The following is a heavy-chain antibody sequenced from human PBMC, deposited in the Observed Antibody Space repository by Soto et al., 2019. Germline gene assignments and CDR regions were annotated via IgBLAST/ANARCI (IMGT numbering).Heavy chain of an antibody. Sequence: SETLSLTCTVSGGSISSGGYYWIWIRQHPGKGLEWIGYIYYSGSTYYNPSLKSRVTISVDTSKNQFSLKLSSVTAADTAVYYCARDPQYCSGGSCYSDGMDVWGQGTTVTVSS. J-gene: IGHJ6*02. CDR1: GGSISSGGYY. CDR2: IYYSGST. V-gene: IGHV4-31*03. CDR3: ARDPQYCSGGSCYSDGMDV. D-gene: IGHD2-15*01.